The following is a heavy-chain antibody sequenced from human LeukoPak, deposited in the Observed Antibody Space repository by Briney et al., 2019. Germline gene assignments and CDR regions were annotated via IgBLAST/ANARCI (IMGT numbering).Heavy chain of an antibody. CDR3: ARVHHYFDIAFDY. J-gene: IGHJ4*02. D-gene: IGHD3-22*01. Sequence: ASVKVSCKASGYTFTAFYIHWVRQAPGQGLERMGMINPSGGSTNYAQTFQGRVTMTRDMSTSTVYMELSSLRSEDTAVYYCARVHHYFDIAFDYWGQGTLVTVSS. CDR1: GYTFTAFY. CDR2: INPSGGST. V-gene: IGHV1-46*01.